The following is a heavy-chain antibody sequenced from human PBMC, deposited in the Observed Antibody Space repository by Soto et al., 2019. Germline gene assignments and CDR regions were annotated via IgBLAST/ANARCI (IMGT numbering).Heavy chain of an antibody. CDR2: ISYDGSNK. J-gene: IGHJ6*02. D-gene: IGHD3-10*01. CDR3: ARGSLLWFGELPRYYGMDV. CDR1: GFTFSSYA. V-gene: IGHV3-30-3*01. Sequence: QVQLVESGGGVVQPGRSLRLSCAASGFTFSSYAMHWVRQAPGKGLEWVAVISYDGSNKYYADSVKGRFTISRDNSKNTLYLQMNSLRAEDTAVYYCARGSLLWFGELPRYYGMDVWGQGTTVTVSS.